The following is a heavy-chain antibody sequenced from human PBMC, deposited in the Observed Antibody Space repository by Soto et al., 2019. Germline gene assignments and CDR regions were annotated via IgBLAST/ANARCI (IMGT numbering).Heavy chain of an antibody. D-gene: IGHD6-13*01. CDR2: TYYRSKWYN. Sequence: SQTLSLTCAISGDSVSSNSAAWNWIRQSPSRGLEWLGRTYYRSKWYNDYAVSVKSRITINPDTSKNQFSLQLNSVTPEDTAVYYCARGSRLAAAVLYYYYYGMDVWGQGTTVTVSS. CDR1: GDSVSSNSAA. CDR3: ARGSRLAAAVLYYYYYGMDV. V-gene: IGHV6-1*01. J-gene: IGHJ6*02.